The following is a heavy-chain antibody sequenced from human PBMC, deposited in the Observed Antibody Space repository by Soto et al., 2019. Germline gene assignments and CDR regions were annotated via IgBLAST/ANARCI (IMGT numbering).Heavy chain of an antibody. CDR3: ARGATIFGVINTGN. D-gene: IGHD3-3*01. CDR1: GFTFSNYW. V-gene: IGHV3-74*01. J-gene: IGHJ4*02. Sequence: SGGSLRLSCAASGFTFSNYWMHWVRQVPGKGLVWVSRINSDGSTTSYADSVKGRFTISRDNAKNTLFLQMNSLRAEDTAVYYCARGATIFGVINTGNWGQGTLVTVSS. CDR2: INSDGSTT.